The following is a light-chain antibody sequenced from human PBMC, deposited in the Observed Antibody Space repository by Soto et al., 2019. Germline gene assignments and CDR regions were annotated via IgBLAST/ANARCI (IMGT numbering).Light chain of an antibody. Sequence: EIVLTQSPGTLSLSPGERATLSCRASQSVSSYLAWYQQKPGQAPRLLIYDTSSRATGIPDRFTGSGSGTDFTLTISRLEPEDFAVYYCQQYSSSPPYTFGQGTKLEIK. V-gene: IGKV3-20*01. J-gene: IGKJ2*01. CDR1: QSVSSY. CDR2: DTS. CDR3: QQYSSSPPYT.